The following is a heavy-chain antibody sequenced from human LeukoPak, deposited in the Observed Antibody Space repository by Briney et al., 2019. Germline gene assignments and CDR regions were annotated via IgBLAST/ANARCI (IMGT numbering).Heavy chain of an antibody. J-gene: IGHJ2*01. CDR3: ARVYYSNSYDYWYFDL. D-gene: IGHD6-13*01. CDR2: IYYSGST. V-gene: IGHV4-59*01. Sequence: SETLSLTCTVAGGSIRSYYWSWIRQPPGKGLEWLAYIYYSGSTNYNPSLKSRVTISVDTSKNHFTLKLSSVTAADTAVYYCARVYYSNSYDYWYFDLWGRGTLVTVSS. CDR1: GGSIRSYY.